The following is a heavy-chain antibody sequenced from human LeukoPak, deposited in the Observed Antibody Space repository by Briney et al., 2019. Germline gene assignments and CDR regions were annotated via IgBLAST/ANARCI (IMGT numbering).Heavy chain of an antibody. V-gene: IGHV3-11*06. Sequence: PGRSLRLSCAASGFTLSAYYISWSRQAPGKGLEWVSYISSSSSYTNYADSVKCRFTISRDNAKNSLYLQMNSVRAEDTAVYYCAREAGYCSSTSWYEATLDYWGQGTLVTVSS. CDR3: AREAGYCSSTSWYEATLDY. J-gene: IGHJ4*02. D-gene: IGHD2-2*01. CDR1: GFTLSAYY. CDR2: ISSSSSYT.